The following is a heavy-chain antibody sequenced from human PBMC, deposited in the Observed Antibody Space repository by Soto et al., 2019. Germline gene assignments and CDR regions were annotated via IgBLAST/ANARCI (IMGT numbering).Heavy chain of an antibody. V-gene: IGHV2-5*02. D-gene: IGHD5-18*01. CDR2: LYWDDDK. J-gene: IGHJ4*02. Sequence: QITLKESGPRLMKPTQTLTLTCTFSRFSLSTRGVGVGWIRQPPGKALEWLALLYWDDDKGYSPSLKSRLTITKDTSKNQVVLTVTNMDPVDTATYYCAHTPRGYSYYFDHWGQGTLVTVSS. CDR3: AHTPRGYSYYFDH. CDR1: RFSLSTRGVG.